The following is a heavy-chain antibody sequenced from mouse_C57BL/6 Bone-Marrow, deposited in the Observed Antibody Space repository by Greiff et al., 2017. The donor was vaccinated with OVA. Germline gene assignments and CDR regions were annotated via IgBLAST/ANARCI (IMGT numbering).Heavy chain of an antibody. V-gene: IGHV5-12*01. J-gene: IGHJ1*03. D-gene: IGHD2-3*01. Sequence: EVKLVESGGGLVQPGGSLKLSCAASGFTFSDYYMYWVRQTPEKRLEWVSYISNGGGSTYYPDTVKGRFTISRDNAKNTLYLQMSRLKSEDTAMYYCAREEGYDYWYFDVWGTGTTVTVSS. CDR3: AREEGYDYWYFDV. CDR1: GFTFSDYY. CDR2: ISNGGGST.